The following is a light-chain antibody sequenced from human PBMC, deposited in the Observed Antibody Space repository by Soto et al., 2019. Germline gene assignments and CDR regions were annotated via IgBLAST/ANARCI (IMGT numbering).Light chain of an antibody. J-gene: IGKJ4*01. V-gene: IGKV3-15*01. CDR1: QSVSSN. CDR3: QQYNNWPPLT. Sequence: EIVMTQSPATLSVSPGERATLSCRASQSVSSNLAWYQQKPGQAPRLLIYGASTRATGIPARFSGSGSATEFTLTISSLQSEDFAVYSCQQYNNWPPLTFGGGTKVDIK. CDR2: GAS.